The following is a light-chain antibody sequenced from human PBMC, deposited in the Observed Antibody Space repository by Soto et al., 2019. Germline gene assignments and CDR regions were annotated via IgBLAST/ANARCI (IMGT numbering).Light chain of an antibody. CDR3: QQTYSTPYT. CDR2: TSG. CDR1: QRITTY. Sequence: HMTQSPSSLSASVGDRITVTCRASQRITTYVNWYQLKPGEAPKLLISTSGTLQRGVPSRFSGSGSRTDFTLTITRLQTADFATYFRQQTYSTPYTFGQGTKLEIK. V-gene: IGKV1-39*01. J-gene: IGKJ2*01.